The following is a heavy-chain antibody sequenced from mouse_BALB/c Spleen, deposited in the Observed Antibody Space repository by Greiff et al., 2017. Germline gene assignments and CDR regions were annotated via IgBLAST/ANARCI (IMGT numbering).Heavy chain of an antibody. J-gene: IGHJ2*01. CDR1: GFTFTDYY. V-gene: IGHV7-3*02. Sequence: EVKLMESGGGLVQPGGSLRLSCATSGFTFTDYYMSWVRQPPGKALEWLGFIRNKANGYTTEYSASVKGRFNISRDNSQSILYLQMNTLRAEDSATYYCARDKLNDYYVLDYWGQGTTLTVSS. CDR2: IRNKANGYTT. CDR3: ARDKLNDYYVLDY. D-gene: IGHD1-1*01.